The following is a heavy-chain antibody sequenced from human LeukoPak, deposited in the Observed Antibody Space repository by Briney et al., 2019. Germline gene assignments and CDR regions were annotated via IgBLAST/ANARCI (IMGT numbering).Heavy chain of an antibody. J-gene: IGHJ4*02. CDR1: GGSISSYY. V-gene: IGHV4-59*01. CDR3: ARDRGPSGSYSYYFDY. D-gene: IGHD1-26*01. Sequence: SETLSLTCTVSGGSISSYYWSWIRRPPGKGLEWIGYIYYSGSTNYNPSLKSRVTISVDTSKNQFSLKLSSVTAADTAVYYCARDRGPSGSYSYYFDYWGQGTLVTVSS. CDR2: IYYSGST.